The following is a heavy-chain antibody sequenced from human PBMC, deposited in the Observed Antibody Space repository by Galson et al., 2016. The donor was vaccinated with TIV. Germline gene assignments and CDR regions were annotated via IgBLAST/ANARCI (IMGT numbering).Heavy chain of an antibody. CDR1: GFTFDDYA. V-gene: IGHV3-9*01. CDR2: ISWNSGTT. CDR3: AKGQLRAARRFYYMDV. D-gene: IGHD2-2*01. J-gene: IGHJ6*03. Sequence: SLRLSCAASGFTFDDYAMHWVRQVPGKGLEWVSVISWNSGTTVYADSAKGRCIISRDNDKKSLYLQMDRLRAEDTALYFCAKGQLRAARRFYYMDVWGKGTTVTVSS.